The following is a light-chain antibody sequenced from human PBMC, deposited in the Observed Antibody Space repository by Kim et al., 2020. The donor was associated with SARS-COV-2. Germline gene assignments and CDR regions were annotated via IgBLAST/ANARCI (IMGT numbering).Light chain of an antibody. CDR1: SSDVGGYNY. V-gene: IGLV2-14*03. CDR2: DVS. Sequence: SITIPCTGTSSDVGGYNYVSWYQQHPGKAPKLMIYDVSNRPSGVSNRFSGSKSGNTASLTISGLQAEDEADYYCSSYTSSSTQVVFGGGTQLTVL. CDR3: SSYTSSSTQVV. J-gene: IGLJ2*01.